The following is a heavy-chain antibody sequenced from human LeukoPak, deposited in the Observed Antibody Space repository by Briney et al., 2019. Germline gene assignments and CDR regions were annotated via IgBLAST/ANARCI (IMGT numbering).Heavy chain of an antibody. Sequence: GGSLRLSCAAPGFTFSSYWMHWVRQAPGKGLMWVSRINSDGSSTSYADSAKGRFTISRDNAKNTLYLQMNSLRAEDTAVFYCARVGQAGYVGYPLDYRGQGTLVTVSS. CDR3: ARVGQAGYVGYPLDY. CDR1: GFTFSSYW. D-gene: IGHD5-12*01. V-gene: IGHV3-74*01. J-gene: IGHJ4*02. CDR2: INSDGSST.